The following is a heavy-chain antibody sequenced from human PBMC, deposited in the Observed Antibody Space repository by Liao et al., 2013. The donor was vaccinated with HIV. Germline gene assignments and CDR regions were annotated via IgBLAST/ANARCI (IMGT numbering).Heavy chain of an antibody. CDR3: ARAMLGRGHAFDM. CDR2: INYSGST. D-gene: IGHD3-10*02. CDR1: GGSFSGYY. J-gene: IGHJ3*02. Sequence: QVQLQQWGARLLKPSETLSLTCGVYGGSFSGYYWSWIRQPPGKGLEWIGEINYSGSTNYNPSRKSRVTISVDTSKNQFSLKLSSVTAADTAVYYCARAMLGRGHAFDMWGQGTMVTVSS. V-gene: IGHV4-34*01.